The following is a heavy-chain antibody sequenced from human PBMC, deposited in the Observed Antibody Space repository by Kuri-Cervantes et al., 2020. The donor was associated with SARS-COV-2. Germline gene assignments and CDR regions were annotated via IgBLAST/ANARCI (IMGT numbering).Heavy chain of an antibody. J-gene: IGHJ4*02. CDR1: GGTFSSYA. CDR3: ARDVGYSGSSSGCDY. D-gene: IGHD1-26*01. CDR2: IIPIFGTA. V-gene: IGHV1-69*06. Sequence: SVKVSCKASGGTFSSYAISWVRQAPGQGLEWMGGIIPIFGTANYAQKFQGRVTITADKSTSTAYMELSSLRSEDTAVYYCARDVGYSGSSSGCDYWGQGTLVTVSS.